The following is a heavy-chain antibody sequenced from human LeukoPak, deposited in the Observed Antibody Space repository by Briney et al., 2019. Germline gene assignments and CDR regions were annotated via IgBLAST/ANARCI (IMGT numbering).Heavy chain of an antibody. CDR3: ARGASPKDAVFFDY. CDR2: VHSSGDI. Sequence: PSETLSLTCSVSGVSITSGSYYWGWIRQSAGKGLEWIGRVHSSGDIYHNAAFRSRAAVSGDASKNQFSLQLNSVTAADTAVYYCARGASPKDAVFFDYWGQGALTTVSS. D-gene: IGHD3-16*01. J-gene: IGHJ4*02. CDR1: GVSITSGSYY. V-gene: IGHV4-61*02.